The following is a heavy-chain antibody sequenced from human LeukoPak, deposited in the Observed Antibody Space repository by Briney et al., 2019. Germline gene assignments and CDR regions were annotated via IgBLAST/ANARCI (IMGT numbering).Heavy chain of an antibody. CDR2: IYSSGSA. Sequence: PSETLSLTCTVSDGSFTNYYWSWIRQPAGKGLEWIGRIYSSGSANYNPSLKSRVTMSVDTSKHQFSLRLISVTAADTAVYYCARSISSRLWFDYWGQGTLVVVSS. CDR3: ARSISSRLWFDY. D-gene: IGHD1-14*01. V-gene: IGHV4-4*07. J-gene: IGHJ4*02. CDR1: DGSFTNYY.